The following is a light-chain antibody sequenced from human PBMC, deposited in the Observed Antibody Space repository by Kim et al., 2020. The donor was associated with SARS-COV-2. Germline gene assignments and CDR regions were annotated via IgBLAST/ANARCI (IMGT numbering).Light chain of an antibody. CDR2: DVA. CDR1: SSDVGGLNS. V-gene: IGLV2-14*03. Sequence: QSALTQPASVSGLPGQSITISCTGTSSDVGGLNSVSWYQQHPGKAPRLIIFDVAKRPPGISDRFSGSKSGNTASLTISGLQSDDEAAFYSGSYTTTNTFQVVFGGGTQLTVL. CDR3: GSYTTTNTFQVV. J-gene: IGLJ3*02.